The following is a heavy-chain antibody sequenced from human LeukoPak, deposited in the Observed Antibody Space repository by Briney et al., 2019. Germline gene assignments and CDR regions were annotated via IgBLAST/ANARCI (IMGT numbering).Heavy chain of an antibody. CDR2: IWYGGSNK. CDR1: GFTFSSYC. CDR3: AKDPGIAVAGTREYFQH. Sequence: GKSLRLSCAVYGFTFSSYCMHWVRQAPGKGLEWVGVIWYGGSNKYYPDSEKGRIITSGDNSKNPLYLQMNSLRAEETAVYYCAKDPGIAVAGTREYFQHWGQGTLVTVSS. V-gene: IGHV3-33*06. D-gene: IGHD6-19*01. J-gene: IGHJ1*01.